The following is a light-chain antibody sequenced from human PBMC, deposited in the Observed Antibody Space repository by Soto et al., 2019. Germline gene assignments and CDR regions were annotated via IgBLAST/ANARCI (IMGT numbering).Light chain of an antibody. CDR1: SSDVGGYNY. CDR2: DVS. V-gene: IGLV2-14*03. J-gene: IGLJ1*01. Sequence: QSALTQPASVSGSPGQSITISCTGTSSDVGGYNYVSWYQHHPGKAPKLMIYDVSNRPSGVSNRFSGSKSGNTASRTISGLQPEDEADYYCSSYTTSNTRQIVFGTGTKLTVL. CDR3: SSYTTSNTRQIV.